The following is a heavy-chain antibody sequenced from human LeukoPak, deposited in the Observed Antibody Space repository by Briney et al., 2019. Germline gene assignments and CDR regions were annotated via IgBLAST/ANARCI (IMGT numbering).Heavy chain of an antibody. CDR1: GGSFSGYY. J-gene: IGHJ3*02. D-gene: IGHD3-22*01. CDR2: INHSGST. CDR3: ARAPGYYDSSGSAFDI. V-gene: IGHV4-34*01. Sequence: PSETLSLTCAVYGGSFSGYYWSWIRQPPGKGLEWIGEINHSGSTNYNPSLKSRVTISVDTSKNQFSLKLSSVTAADTAVYDCARAPGYYDSSGSAFDIWGQGTMVTVSS.